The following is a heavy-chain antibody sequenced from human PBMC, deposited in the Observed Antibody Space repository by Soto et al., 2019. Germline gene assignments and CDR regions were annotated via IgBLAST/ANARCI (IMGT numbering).Heavy chain of an antibody. V-gene: IGHV1-69*01. CDR1: GGTFSSYA. CDR2: IIPIFGTA. J-gene: IGHJ5*02. Sequence: QVQLVQSGAEVKKPGSSVKVSCKASGGTFSSYAISWVRQAPGQGLEWMGGIIPIFGTANYAQKFQGRVTITADESTSTAYMELSSLRSEDTAAYYCARVCSGGSCYSRRGNWFDPWGQGTLVTVSS. CDR3: ARVCSGGSCYSRRGNWFDP. D-gene: IGHD2-15*01.